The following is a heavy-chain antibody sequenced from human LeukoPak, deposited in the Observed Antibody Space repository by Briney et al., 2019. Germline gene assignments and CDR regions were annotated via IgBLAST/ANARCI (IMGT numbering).Heavy chain of an antibody. Sequence: GGSLRLSCAASGFTFSSYEMNWVRQAPGKGLEWVSYISSSGSTIYYADSVKGRFTISRDNAKNSLYLQMNSLRAEDTAVYYCAKVRLDGVDPWGQGTLVTVSS. CDR2: ISSSGSTI. CDR1: GFTFSSYE. J-gene: IGHJ5*02. D-gene: IGHD3-16*01. V-gene: IGHV3-48*03. CDR3: AKVRLDGVDP.